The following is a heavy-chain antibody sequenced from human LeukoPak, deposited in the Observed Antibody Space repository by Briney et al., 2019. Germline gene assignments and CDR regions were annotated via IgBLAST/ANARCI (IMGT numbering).Heavy chain of an antibody. J-gene: IGHJ4*02. CDR2: IIPIFGTA. CDR1: GGTFSSYA. Sequence: SVKVSCKASGGTFSSYAISWVREAPGQGLEWMGRIIPIFGTANYAQKFQGRVTITTDESTSTAYMELSSLRSEDTAVYYCARDRYCSGGSCYSLDYWGQGTLVTDSS. CDR3: ARDRYCSGGSCYSLDY. V-gene: IGHV1-69*05. D-gene: IGHD2-15*01.